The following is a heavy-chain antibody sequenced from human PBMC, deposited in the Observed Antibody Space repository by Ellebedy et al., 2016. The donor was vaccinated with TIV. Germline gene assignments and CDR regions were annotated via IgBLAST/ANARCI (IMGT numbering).Heavy chain of an antibody. J-gene: IGHJ6*02. CDR2: ISYDGSNK. CDR3: AKRVTMVREVITYYHYAMDV. Sequence: PGGSLRLSCAASGFTFSSYGMHWVRQAPGKGLEWVAVISYDGSNKYYADSVKGRFTISRDNSKNTLYLQMNSLRAEDTAVYYCAKRVTMVREVITYYHYAMDVWGQGTTVTVSS. V-gene: IGHV3-30*18. D-gene: IGHD3-10*01. CDR1: GFTFSSYG.